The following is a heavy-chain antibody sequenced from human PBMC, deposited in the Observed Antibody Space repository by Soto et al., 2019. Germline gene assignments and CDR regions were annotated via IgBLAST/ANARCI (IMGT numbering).Heavy chain of an antibody. CDR2: ISGSGGST. D-gene: IGHD3-3*01. Sequence: GSLRLSCAASGFTFSSYAMSWVRQAPGKGLEWVSAISGSGGSTYYADSVKGRFTISRDNSKNTLYLQMNSLRAEDTAVYYCAKDPGPPGYYDFWSGYPLDYWGQGTLVTVSS. CDR1: GFTFSSYA. CDR3: AKDPGPPGYYDFWSGYPLDY. V-gene: IGHV3-23*01. J-gene: IGHJ4*02.